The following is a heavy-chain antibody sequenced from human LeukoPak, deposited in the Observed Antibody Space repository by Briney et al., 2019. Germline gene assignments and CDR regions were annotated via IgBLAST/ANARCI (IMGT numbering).Heavy chain of an antibody. Sequence: PSETLSLTCTVSGGSISSYYWSWIRQPPGKGLEWIGYIYYSGSTNYNPSLKSRVTISVDTSKNQFSLQLNSVTPEDTAMYYCAAEGGTAEATFDYWGQGTHVTVSS. CDR3: AAEGGTAEATFDY. CDR1: GGSISSYY. J-gene: IGHJ4*02. D-gene: IGHD6-25*01. V-gene: IGHV4-59*08. CDR2: IYYSGST.